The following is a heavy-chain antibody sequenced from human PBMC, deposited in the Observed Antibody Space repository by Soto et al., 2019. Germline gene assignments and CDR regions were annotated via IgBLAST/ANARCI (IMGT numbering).Heavy chain of an antibody. V-gene: IGHV1-69*01. D-gene: IGHD6-6*01. CDR3: ARDGALVAARH. CDR2: IIPIFGAA. Sequence: QVQVVQSGAEVKQPGSSVKVSCKVSGGTFSTYSISWVRQAPGQGLEWVGGIIPIFGAAKHAQKFQGRVTMTADDSMRTVYMGLRGLRYEDTAMYFCARDGALVAARHRGQGTLVTVSS. J-gene: IGHJ4*02. CDR1: GGTFSTYS.